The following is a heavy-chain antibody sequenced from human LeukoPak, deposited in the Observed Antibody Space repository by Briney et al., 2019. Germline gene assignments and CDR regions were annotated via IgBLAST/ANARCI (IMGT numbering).Heavy chain of an antibody. J-gene: IGHJ6*03. CDR3: ARAAAYYDFWSGYLQIRGGCYYYMDV. V-gene: IGHV3-48*01. CDR1: GFTFSSYS. CDR2: ISSSSSTI. D-gene: IGHD3-3*01. Sequence: PGGSLRPSCAASGFTFSSYSMNWVRQAPGKGLEWVSYISSSSSTIYYADSVKGRFTISRDNAKNSLYLQMNSLRAEDTAVYYCARAAAYYDFWSGYLQIRGGCYYYMDVWGKGTTVTVSS.